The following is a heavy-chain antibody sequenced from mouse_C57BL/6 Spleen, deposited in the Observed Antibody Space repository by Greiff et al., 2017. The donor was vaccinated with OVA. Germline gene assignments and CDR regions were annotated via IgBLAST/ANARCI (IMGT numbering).Heavy chain of an antibody. Sequence: QVQLQQPGAELVMPGASVKLSCKASGYTFTSYWMYWVKQRPGQGLEWIGEIDPSDSYTNYNQKFKGKSTLTVDKSSSTAYMRLSSLTSEDSTVYYCARRELRSSGGFAYWGQGTLVTVSA. D-gene: IGHD1-1*01. CDR1: GYTFTSYW. J-gene: IGHJ3*01. CDR2: IDPSDSYT. CDR3: ARRELRSSGGFAY. V-gene: IGHV1-69*01.